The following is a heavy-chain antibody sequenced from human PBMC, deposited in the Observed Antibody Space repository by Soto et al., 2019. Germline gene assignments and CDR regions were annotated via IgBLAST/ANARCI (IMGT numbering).Heavy chain of an antibody. V-gene: IGHV4-34*01. CDR1: GGCFSGYY. J-gene: IGHJ6*02. CDR3: ARGLEDFWSGSYYYGMDV. D-gene: IGHD3-3*01. Sequence: SETLSLTCAVYGGCFSGYYWSWIRQPPGKGLEWIGEINHSGSTNYNPSLKSRVTISVDTSKNQFSLKLSSVTAADTAVYYCARGLEDFWSGSYYYGMDVWGQGTTVTVSS. CDR2: INHSGST.